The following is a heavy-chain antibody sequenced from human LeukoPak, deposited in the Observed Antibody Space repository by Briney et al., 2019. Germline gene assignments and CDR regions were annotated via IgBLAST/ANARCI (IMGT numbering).Heavy chain of an antibody. J-gene: IGHJ4*02. CDR3: ASEAYYYDSSGYYKY. V-gene: IGHV4-4*07. CDR1: GDSISSFH. Sequence: SETLSLTCTVSGDSISSFHWSWIRQPAGKGLEWIGRIYTGGSTNYNPSLKSRVTMSVDTSKNQFSLKLSSVTAADTAVYYCASEAYYYDSSGYYKYWGQGTLVTVSS. CDR2: IYTGGST. D-gene: IGHD3-22*01.